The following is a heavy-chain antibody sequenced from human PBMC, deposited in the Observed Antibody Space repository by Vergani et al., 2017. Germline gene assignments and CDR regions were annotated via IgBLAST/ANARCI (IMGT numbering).Heavy chain of an antibody. CDR3: TTAWGLYYLHGEYFQY. D-gene: IGHD3-10*01. V-gene: IGHV3-23*01. CDR1: GFTFDTYT. J-gene: IGHJ1*01. Sequence: EVQLLESGGGLVQPGGSRRLSCAGAGFTFDTYTMAYVRQAPGKGLEWVATISSGGGDIFYADSVKGRFTIPRDNSKNTLFLQMNSLKDEDTAVYYCTTAWGLYYLHGEYFQYWGRGTLVSVSS. CDR2: ISSGGGDI.